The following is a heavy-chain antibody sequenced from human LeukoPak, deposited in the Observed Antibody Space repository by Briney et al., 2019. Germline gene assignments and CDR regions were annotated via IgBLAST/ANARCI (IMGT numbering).Heavy chain of an antibody. Sequence: PSETLSLTCTVSGGSISGYYWAWIRQPPGKVLEWIGYIHYSGNTNYNPSLKSRVTMPVDTSKNQFSLKLTSVTAADTAVYYCTKIANGGLSDYWGQGTLVTVSS. CDR3: TKIANGGLSDY. CDR2: IHYSGNT. V-gene: IGHV4-59*01. D-gene: IGHD2-8*01. CDR1: GGSISGYY. J-gene: IGHJ4*02.